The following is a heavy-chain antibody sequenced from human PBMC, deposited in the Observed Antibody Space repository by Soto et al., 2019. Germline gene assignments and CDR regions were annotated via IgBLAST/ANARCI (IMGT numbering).Heavy chain of an antibody. CDR2: IRSKANSYAT. V-gene: IGHV3-73*01. CDR1: GFTFSGSA. D-gene: IGHD4-17*01. Sequence: EVQLVESGGGLVQPGGSLKLSCAASGFTFSGSAMHWVRQASGKGLEWVGRIRSKANSYATAYAASVKGRFTISRDVSKNTAYLQMNSLKTEDTAVYYCTREGDYALSYYYYYYMDVWGKGTTVTVSS. J-gene: IGHJ6*03. CDR3: TREGDYALSYYYYYYMDV.